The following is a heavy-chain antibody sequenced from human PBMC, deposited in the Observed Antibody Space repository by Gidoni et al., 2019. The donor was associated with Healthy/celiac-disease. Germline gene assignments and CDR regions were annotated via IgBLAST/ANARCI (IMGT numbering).Heavy chain of an antibody. CDR2: IIPIFGTA. J-gene: IGHJ5*02. V-gene: IGHV1-69*01. D-gene: IGHD2-15*01. CDR1: GGTFSSYA. CDR3: ARDLGGIVVVVAARGGWFDP. Sequence: QVQLVQSGAEVKKPGSSVKVPCKASGGTFSSYAIIWVRQAPGQGLEWMGGIIPIFGTANYAQKFQGRVTITADESTSTAYMELSSLRSEDTAVYYCARDLGGIVVVVAARGGWFDPWGQGTLVTVSS.